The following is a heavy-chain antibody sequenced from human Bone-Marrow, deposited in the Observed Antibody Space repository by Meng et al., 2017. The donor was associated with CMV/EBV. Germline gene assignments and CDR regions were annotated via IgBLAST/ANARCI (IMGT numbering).Heavy chain of an antibody. J-gene: IGHJ5*02. D-gene: IGHD3-10*01. CDR1: GYTFTNYD. Sequence: ASVKVSCKASGYTFTNYDINWVRQATGQGLEWMGWMNPKSGNTGYTQNFQGRVTMTWSTSVSTASMELSSLRSEDTAVYYCARGGLKRGDWFEPWGQGTRVTCSS. CDR3: ARGGLKRGDWFEP. V-gene: IGHV1-8*01. CDR2: MNPKSGNT.